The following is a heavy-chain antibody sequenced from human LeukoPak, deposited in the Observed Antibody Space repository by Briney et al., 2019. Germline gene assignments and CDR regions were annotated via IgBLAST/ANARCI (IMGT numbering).Heavy chain of an antibody. V-gene: IGHV3-48*02. Sequence: RGFLRLSCAASGFTFSTQNMNWVRQAPGKGLEWISYITGSSGTIYYADSVKGRFTVSRDNAKNSLFLQMIGLRDEDTAVYYCARSLYLARFHDAYDLWGQGTMVTVSS. CDR1: GFTFSTQN. CDR3: ARSLYLARFHDAYDL. CDR2: ITGSSGTI. D-gene: IGHD6-6*01. J-gene: IGHJ3*01.